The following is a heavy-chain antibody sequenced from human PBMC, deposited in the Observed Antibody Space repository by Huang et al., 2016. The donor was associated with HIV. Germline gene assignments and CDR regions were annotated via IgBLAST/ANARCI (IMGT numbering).Heavy chain of an antibody. CDR1: GYTFSNYD. V-gene: IGHV1-8*01. J-gene: IGHJ4*02. D-gene: IGHD2-15*01. CDR2: MNPNRGNT. CDR3: ATLPPVNYGRSGGRVRDY. Sequence: QVQLVQSGAEVKKPGASVKVSCKASGYTFSNYDINWVRQAPGQGLEWMGWMNPNRGNTGYARKFQGIVTMTRSTSISTAYMELSRLRFEDTAVYYCATLPPVNYGRSGGRVRDYWGQGSLVTVSS.